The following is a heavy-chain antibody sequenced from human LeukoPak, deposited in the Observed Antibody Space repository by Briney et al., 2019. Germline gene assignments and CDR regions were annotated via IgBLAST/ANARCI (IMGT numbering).Heavy chain of an antibody. D-gene: IGHD5-12*01. CDR2: ISWNSGSI. J-gene: IGHJ4*02. CDR3: ASQYSGYDGYYFDY. CDR1: GFTFDDYA. Sequence: GGSLRLSCAASGFTFDDYAMHWVRQAPGKGLEWVSGISWNSGSIGYADSVKGRFTISRDNSKNTLYLQMNSLRAEDTAVYYCASQYSGYDGYYFDYWGQGTLVTVSS. V-gene: IGHV3-9*01.